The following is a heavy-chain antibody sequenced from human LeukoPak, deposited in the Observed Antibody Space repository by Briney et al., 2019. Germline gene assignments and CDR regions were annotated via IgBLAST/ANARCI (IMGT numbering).Heavy chain of an antibody. D-gene: IGHD6-13*01. CDR1: GITFSSYS. J-gene: IGHJ5*02. CDR2: ISSSSSYI. V-gene: IGHV3-21*01. CDR3: ARDRLAAVNWFDP. Sequence: GGSLRLSCAASGITFSSYSMNWVRQAPGKGLEWVSSISSSSSYIYYADSVKGRFTISRDNAKNSLYLQMNSLRAEDTAVYYCARDRLAAVNWFDPWGQGTLVTVSS.